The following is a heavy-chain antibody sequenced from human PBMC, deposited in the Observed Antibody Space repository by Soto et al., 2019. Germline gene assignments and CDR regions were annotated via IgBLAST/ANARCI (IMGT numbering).Heavy chain of an antibody. J-gene: IGHJ5*02. CDR2: IYYSGST. Sequence: SETLSLTCTVSGGSISSGDYYWSWIRQPPGKGLEWIGYIYYSGSTYYNPSLKSRVTISVDTSKNQFSLKLSSVTAADTAVYYCARVRYCSGGSCYSDWFDPWGQGTLVTVPQ. V-gene: IGHV4-30-4*01. D-gene: IGHD2-15*01. CDR1: GGSISSGDYY. CDR3: ARVRYCSGGSCYSDWFDP.